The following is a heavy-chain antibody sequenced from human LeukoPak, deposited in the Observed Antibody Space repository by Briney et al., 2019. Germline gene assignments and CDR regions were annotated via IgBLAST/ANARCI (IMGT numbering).Heavy chain of an antibody. J-gene: IGHJ4*02. CDR3: ARVDYILDY. Sequence: KPSETLSLTCAVSRYSISRGYHWAWIRQPPGKGLEWIGRIYRSGSAYYNPSLKSRVTISVDTSKNQCSLRVTSVTAADTAVYYCARVDYILDYWGQGTLVTVSS. D-gene: IGHD4-11*01. CDR2: IYRSGSA. V-gene: IGHV4-38-2*01. CDR1: RYSISRGYH.